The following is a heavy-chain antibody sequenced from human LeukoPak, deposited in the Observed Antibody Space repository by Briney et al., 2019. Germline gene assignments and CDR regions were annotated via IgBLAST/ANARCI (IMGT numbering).Heavy chain of an antibody. CDR3: AKDRGSGTYNSYGMDV. Sequence: GGSVRLSCAASGFTFSSYGMQWVRQAPGKGLEWVALISDDGSNTYYEDSVKGRFTISRDNSKNTLYLQMDSLRAEDTAVYYCAKDRGSGTYNSYGMDVWGQGTTVTVS. CDR2: ISDDGSNT. CDR1: GFTFSSYG. D-gene: IGHD5-12*01. V-gene: IGHV3-30*18. J-gene: IGHJ6*02.